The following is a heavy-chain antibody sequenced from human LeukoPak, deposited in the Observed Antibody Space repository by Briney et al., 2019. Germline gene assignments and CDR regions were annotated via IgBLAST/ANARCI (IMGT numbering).Heavy chain of an antibody. D-gene: IGHD6-13*01. Sequence: PGGSLRLSCAASGFTFSSYWMSWVRQAPGKGLEWVANIKQDGSEKYYVDSVKGRFTISRDNAKNSLYLQMNSLRAEDTAVYYCARDRTRIEIIAANYGMDVWGQGTTVTVSS. J-gene: IGHJ6*02. CDR3: ARDRTRIEIIAANYGMDV. CDR1: GFTFSSYW. V-gene: IGHV3-7*01. CDR2: IKQDGSEK.